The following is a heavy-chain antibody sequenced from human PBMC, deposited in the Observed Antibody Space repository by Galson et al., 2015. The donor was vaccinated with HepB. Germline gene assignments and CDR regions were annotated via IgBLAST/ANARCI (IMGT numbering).Heavy chain of an antibody. J-gene: IGHJ6*02. CDR1: GFTFTSSA. Sequence: SVKVSCKASGFTFTSSAVQWVRQARGQRLEWIGWIVVGSGNTNYAQKFQEGVTITRDMSTSTAYMELSSLRSEDTAVYYCAAAPVGATGYYYYGMDVWGQGTTVTVSS. CDR2: IVVGSGNT. D-gene: IGHD1-26*01. V-gene: IGHV1-58*01. CDR3: AAAPVGATGYYYYGMDV.